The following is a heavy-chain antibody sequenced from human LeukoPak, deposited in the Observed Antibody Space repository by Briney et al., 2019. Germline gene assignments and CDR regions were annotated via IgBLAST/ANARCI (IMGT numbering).Heavy chain of an antibody. CDR3: ARHLYDYVWGSYGPSAFDY. J-gene: IGHJ4*02. D-gene: IGHD3-16*01. V-gene: IGHV4-59*08. CDR2: IFYSGST. CDR1: GGSISSYY. Sequence: SETLSLTCTVSGGSISSYYWSWIRQPPGKGLEWIGYIFYSGSTNYSPSLKSRVTISVDTSKNQFSLKLSSVTAADTAVYYCARHLYDYVWGSYGPSAFDYWGQGTLVTVSS.